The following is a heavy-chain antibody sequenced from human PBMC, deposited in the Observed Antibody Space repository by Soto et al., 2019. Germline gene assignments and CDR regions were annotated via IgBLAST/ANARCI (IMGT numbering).Heavy chain of an antibody. CDR3: ARVRSGSSSWYGEHYFDY. J-gene: IGHJ4*02. CDR1: DYSISSGYY. V-gene: IGHV4-38-2*01. CDR2: IYHSGTT. D-gene: IGHD6-13*01. Sequence: SETLSLTCVVSDYSISSGYYWGWIRQPPGRGLEWIGSIYHSGTTYYNPSLRSRVTISVDTSKNQFSLKLSSVTAADTAVYYCARVRSGSSSWYGEHYFDYWGQGTLVTVSS.